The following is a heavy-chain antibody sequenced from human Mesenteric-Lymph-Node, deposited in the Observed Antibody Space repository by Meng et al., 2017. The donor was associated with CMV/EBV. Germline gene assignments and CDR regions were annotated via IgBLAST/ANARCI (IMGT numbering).Heavy chain of an antibody. CDR3: ARVRGYCSSTSCPVGY. CDR2: MNPNSGNT. CDR1: GYTFTSYD. J-gene: IGHJ4*02. V-gene: IGHV1-8*01. Sequence: ASVKVSCKASGYTFTSYDINWVRQATGQGLEWMGWMNPNSGNTGYAQKFQGRVTMTRNTSISTAYMGLSSLRSEDTAVYYCARVRGYCSSTSCPVGYWGQGTLVTVSS. D-gene: IGHD2-2*01.